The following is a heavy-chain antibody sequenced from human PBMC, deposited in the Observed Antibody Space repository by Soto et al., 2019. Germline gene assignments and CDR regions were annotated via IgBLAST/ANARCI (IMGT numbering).Heavy chain of an antibody. CDR3: AKVHSALFLY. CDR2: VYYSGSP. J-gene: IGHJ4*02. V-gene: IGHV4-39*01. Sequence: SETLSLTCIVSGDSISRGSYYWGWIRQAPGKGLEWIGSVYYSGSPYYNPSLQSRVTISLDTSKNQFSLNLTSVTAADTAIYYCAKVHSALFLYWGPGALVTVSS. CDR1: GDSISRGSYY. D-gene: IGHD5-18*01.